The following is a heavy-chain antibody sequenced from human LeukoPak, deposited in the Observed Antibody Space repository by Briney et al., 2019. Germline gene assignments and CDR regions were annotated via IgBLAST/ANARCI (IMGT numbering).Heavy chain of an antibody. CDR3: AGTYYYDSSGYYPAFDY. CDR1: GYTFTSYA. D-gene: IGHD3-22*01. V-gene: IGHV1-3*01. CDR2: INAGNGNT. J-gene: IGHJ4*02. Sequence: EASVQVSCKASGYTFTSYAMHWVRQAPGQRLEWMGWINAGNGNTKYSQKFQGRVTITRDTSASRAYMELSSLRSEDTAVYYCAGTYYYDSSGYYPAFDYWGQGTLVTVSS.